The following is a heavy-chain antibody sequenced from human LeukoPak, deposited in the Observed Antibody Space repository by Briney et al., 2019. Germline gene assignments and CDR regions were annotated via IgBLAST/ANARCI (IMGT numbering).Heavy chain of an antibody. V-gene: IGHV3-43*02. CDR2: ISGDGGST. CDR3: AKDADYFYYYGMDV. CDR1: GFTFDDWA. J-gene: IGHJ6*02. Sequence: GRSLRLSCAASGFTFDDWAMHWVRQAPGKGLEWVSLISGDGGSTYYADSVKGRFTISRDNSKNSLYLQMNSLRAEDTALYYCAKDADYFYYYGMDVWGQGTTVNVSS.